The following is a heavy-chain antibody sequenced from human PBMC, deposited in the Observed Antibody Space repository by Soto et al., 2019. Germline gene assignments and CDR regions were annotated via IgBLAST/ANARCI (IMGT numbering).Heavy chain of an antibody. V-gene: IGHV3-48*02. Sequence: GGSLRLSCAASGFTFSSYSMNWVRQAPGKGLEWVSYISSSSSTIYYADSVKGRFTISRDNAKNSLYLQMNSLRDEDTAVYYCARDDYSNYDPLDQQYGMDVWDQGTTVTVSS. J-gene: IGHJ6*02. CDR1: GFTFSSYS. CDR2: ISSSSSTI. CDR3: ARDDYSNYDPLDQQYGMDV. D-gene: IGHD4-4*01.